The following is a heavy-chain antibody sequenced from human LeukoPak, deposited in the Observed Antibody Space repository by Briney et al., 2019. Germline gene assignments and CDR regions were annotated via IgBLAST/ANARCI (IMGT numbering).Heavy chain of an antibody. CDR3: ARVKPIYCGGDCRFDY. CDR2: INTYNGDT. Sequence: ASVKVSCKASGYTFTSYGITWVRQAPGQGLEWMGRINTYNGDTKYARQFQGRVTMTTDTSTSTAYMELRSLRSDDTAVYYCARVKPIYCGGDCRFDYWGQGTLVTVSS. CDR1: GYTFTSYG. D-gene: IGHD2-21*02. V-gene: IGHV1-18*01. J-gene: IGHJ4*02.